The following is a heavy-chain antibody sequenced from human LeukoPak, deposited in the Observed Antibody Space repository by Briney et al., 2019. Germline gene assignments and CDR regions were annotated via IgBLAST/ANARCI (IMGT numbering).Heavy chain of an antibody. CDR1: GYSFTNYW. J-gene: IGHJ5*02. D-gene: IGHD2-15*01. CDR2: IYPGDSDT. Sequence: GESLKISCKGSGYSFTNYWIGWVRQMPGKGLEWMGIIYPGDSDTRYSPSFQGQVTISADKSISTAYLQWSSLKASDTAMYYCARGFCSGGSCYNWFDPWGQGTLVTVSS. V-gene: IGHV5-51*01. CDR3: ARGFCSGGSCYNWFDP.